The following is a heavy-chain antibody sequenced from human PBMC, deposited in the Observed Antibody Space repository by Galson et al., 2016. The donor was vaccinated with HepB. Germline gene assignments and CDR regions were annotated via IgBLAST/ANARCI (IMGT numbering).Heavy chain of an antibody. CDR2: ISGYNGHI. V-gene: IGHV1-18*01. D-gene: IGHD2-15*01. CDR3: VRDYSYMPDY. CDR1: GYTFTSSC. Sequence: SVKVSCKASGYTFTSSCISWVRQAPGQGLEWMGWISGYNGHIQHAQKFQDRVTVTADPSTSTAHMELRSLNSDDTAIYYCVRDYSYMPDYWGQGTLVTVSS. J-gene: IGHJ4*02.